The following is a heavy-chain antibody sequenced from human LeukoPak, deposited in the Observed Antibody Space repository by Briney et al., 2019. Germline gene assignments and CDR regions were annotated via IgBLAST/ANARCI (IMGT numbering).Heavy chain of an antibody. CDR3: ARAPYSSGWYGKGYYFDY. CDR1: GFTFSDYY. Sequence: GGSLSLSCAASGFTFSDYYMSWIRQAPGKGLEWVSYISSSGSTIYYADSVKGRFTISRDNAKNSLYLQMNSLRAEDTAVYYCARAPYSSGWYGKGYYFDYWGQGTLVTVSS. V-gene: IGHV3-11*04. J-gene: IGHJ4*02. D-gene: IGHD6-19*01. CDR2: ISSSGSTI.